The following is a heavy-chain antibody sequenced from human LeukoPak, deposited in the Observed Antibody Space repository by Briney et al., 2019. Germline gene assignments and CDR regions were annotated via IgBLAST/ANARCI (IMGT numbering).Heavy chain of an antibody. CDR2: ISNGKT. J-gene: IGHJ5*02. D-gene: IGHD2-15*01. V-gene: IGHV3-23*01. CDR1: GFPFSSHA. CDR3: VREAGYCAPVCLKTNWFDP. Sequence: GGSLRLSCVASGFPFSSHAMSWVRQPPGKGVEWVSAISNGKTYYADSVRGRFTISRDDSKNTVYLQMNSLRDEDTALYYRVREAGYCAPVCLKTNWFDPWGQGTLVTVSS.